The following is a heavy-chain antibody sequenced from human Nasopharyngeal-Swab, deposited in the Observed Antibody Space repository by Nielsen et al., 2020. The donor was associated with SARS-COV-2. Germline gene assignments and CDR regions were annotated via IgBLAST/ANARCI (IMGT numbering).Heavy chain of an antibody. CDR3: AKDRDSGDDSDDYYHYYGMDV. V-gene: IGHV3-23*01. CDR1: GFTFRSYA. Sequence: GGSLRLSCAASGFTFRSYAISWVRQAPGKGLEWVSVISGSDHTTYYADSVKGRFTISRDNSKNTVNLQMNSLRVEDTAIYYCAKDRDSGDDSDDYYHYYGMDVWGQGTTATVFS. CDR2: ISGSDHTT. J-gene: IGHJ6*02. D-gene: IGHD5-12*01.